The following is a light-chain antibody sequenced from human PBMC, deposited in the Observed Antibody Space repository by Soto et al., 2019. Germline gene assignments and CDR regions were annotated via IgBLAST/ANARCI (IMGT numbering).Light chain of an antibody. J-gene: IGKJ2*01. V-gene: IGKV2-24*01. CDR2: KVS. CDR3: MQATLYRPYT. Sequence: DIVLTQNPLSSPVTLGQPASISCRSSQSLVHSDGNTYLSWLHQRPGQPPRLLIYKVSNRFSGVPDKFSGRWAGTDVTLKISRVEAEDVGVYYCMQATLYRPYTFGQGTKLEIK. CDR1: QSLVHSDGNTY.